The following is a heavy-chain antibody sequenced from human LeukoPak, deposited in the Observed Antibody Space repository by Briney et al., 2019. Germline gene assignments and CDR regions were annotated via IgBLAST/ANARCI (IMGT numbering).Heavy chain of an antibody. CDR2: IFYSGST. D-gene: IGHD2/OR15-2a*01. CDR1: GGSISSYY. V-gene: IGHV4-59*01. J-gene: IGHJ6*03. CDR3: ARGAYNTLSEGPYYYYMAV. Sequence: SETLSLTCTVSGGSISSYYWRWIRQPPGKGLEWIGYIFYSGSTNYNPSLKSRVTISVDTSKNQFSLKLTSVTAADTAVYYCARGAYNTLSEGPYYYYMAVWGKGTTVTVS.